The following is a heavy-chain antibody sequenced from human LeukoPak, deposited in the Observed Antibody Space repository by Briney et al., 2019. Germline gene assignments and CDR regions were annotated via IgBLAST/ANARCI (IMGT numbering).Heavy chain of an antibody. CDR2: IYTSGST. Sequence: SQTLSLTCTVSGGSISSGSYYWSWIRQPAGKGLEWIGRIYTSGSTNYNPSLKSRVTISVDTSKNQFSLKLSSVTAADTAVYYCARDGYGDHYWGQGTLVTVSS. CDR1: GGSISSGSYY. V-gene: IGHV4-61*02. CDR3: ARDGYGDHY. D-gene: IGHD4-17*01. J-gene: IGHJ4*02.